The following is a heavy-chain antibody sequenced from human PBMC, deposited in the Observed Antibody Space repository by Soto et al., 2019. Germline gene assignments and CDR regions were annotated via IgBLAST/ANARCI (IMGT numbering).Heavy chain of an antibody. Sequence: ASVKVSCKASGGTFSSYAISWVRQAPGQGLEWMGGIIPIFGTANYAQKFQGRVTITADESTSTAYMELSSLRSEDTAVYYCARGSLGGSYYNYYYYGMDVWGQGTTVTVSS. J-gene: IGHJ6*02. CDR2: IIPIFGTA. CDR3: ARGSLGGSYYNYYYYGMDV. V-gene: IGHV1-69*13. CDR1: GGTFSSYA. D-gene: IGHD1-26*01.